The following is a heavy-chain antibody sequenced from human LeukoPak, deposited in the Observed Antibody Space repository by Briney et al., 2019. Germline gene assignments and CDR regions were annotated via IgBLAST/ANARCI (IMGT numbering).Heavy chain of an antibody. CDR3: ARDIWGENYYYYGMDV. CDR2: INPSGGST. V-gene: IGHV1-46*01. J-gene: IGHJ6*02. Sequence: ASVKVSCKTSGYTFTGYYMLWVRQAPGQGLEWMGIINPSGGSTSYAQKFQGRVTMTRDTSTSTVYMELSSLRSEDTAVYYCARDIWGENYYYYGMDVWGQGTTVTVSS. CDR1: GYTFTGYY. D-gene: IGHD3-10*01.